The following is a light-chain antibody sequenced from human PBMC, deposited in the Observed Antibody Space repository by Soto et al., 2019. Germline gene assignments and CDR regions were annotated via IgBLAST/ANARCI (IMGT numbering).Light chain of an antibody. CDR1: SSDVGGYNC. CDR2: AVS. J-gene: IGLJ1*01. CDR3: CSYTVSGTYV. V-gene: IGLV2-14*01. Sequence: QSALTQPASVSGSPGQSITISCTGTSSDVGGYNCVSWYQQHPGKAPKLMIYAVSNRPSGVSNRFSGSKSGNTATLTISGLQAEDEADYYCCSYTVSGTYVFGTGTKVTV.